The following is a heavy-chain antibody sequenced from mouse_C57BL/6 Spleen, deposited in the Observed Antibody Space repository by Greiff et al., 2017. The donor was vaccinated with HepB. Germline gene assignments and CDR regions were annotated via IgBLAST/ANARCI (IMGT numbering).Heavy chain of an antibody. Sequence: EVHLVESGGDLVKPGGSLKLSCAASGFTFSSYGMSWVRQTPDKRLEWVATISSGGSYTYYPDNVKGRFTISRDKAKNTLYLQMSSLKSEDTAMYYCARAYWDGYAMDYWGQGTSVTVSS. J-gene: IGHJ4*01. V-gene: IGHV5-6*01. D-gene: IGHD4-1*01. CDR2: ISSGGSYT. CDR1: GFTFSSYG. CDR3: ARAYWDGYAMDY.